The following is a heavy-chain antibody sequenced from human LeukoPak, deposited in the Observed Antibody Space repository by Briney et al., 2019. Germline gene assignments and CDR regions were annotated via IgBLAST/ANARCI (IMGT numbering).Heavy chain of an antibody. CDR2: MNPNSGNT. CDR1: GYTFTSYD. CDR3: AKGDTTWELPHDD. J-gene: IGHJ4*02. Sequence: EASVKVSCKASGYTFTSYDINWVRQAAGQGLEWMGWMNPNSGNTGYAQKFQGRVTITRNTSVSTAYMELSSLRSEDTAVYYCAKGDTTWELPHDDWGQGTLVTVSS. D-gene: IGHD1-26*01. V-gene: IGHV1-8*03.